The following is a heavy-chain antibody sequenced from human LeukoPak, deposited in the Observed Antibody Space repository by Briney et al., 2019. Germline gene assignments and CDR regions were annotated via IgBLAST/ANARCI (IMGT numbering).Heavy chain of an antibody. J-gene: IGHJ3*02. CDR3: ARDANFGYDAFDI. D-gene: IGHD3-10*01. CDR2: ISGSGGTA. Sequence: GGSLRLSCAASGFTFSIYAMSWVRQAPGKGLEWVSAISGSGGTAYYADSVKGRFTISRDNSKNTLYLQVNSLRVEDTAIYYCARDANFGYDAFDIWGQGTMVIVSS. CDR1: GFTFSIYA. V-gene: IGHV3-23*01.